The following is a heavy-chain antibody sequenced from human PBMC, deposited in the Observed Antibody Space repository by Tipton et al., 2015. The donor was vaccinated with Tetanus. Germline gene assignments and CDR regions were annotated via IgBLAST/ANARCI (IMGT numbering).Heavy chain of an antibody. CDR3: ARLTGHSMDVVDYYYSGMDV. J-gene: IGHJ6*02. V-gene: IGHV4-59*01. CDR2: IYYTGST. Sequence: TLSLTCTVSGGSMSSYYWSWIRQPPGKGLEWIGYIYYTGSTNYNPSLKSGVTISLDTSKNQFSLKLTSVSAADTAVYYCARLTGHSMDVVDYYYSGMDVWGQGTKVTVSS. CDR1: GGSMSSYY. D-gene: IGHD2-21*01.